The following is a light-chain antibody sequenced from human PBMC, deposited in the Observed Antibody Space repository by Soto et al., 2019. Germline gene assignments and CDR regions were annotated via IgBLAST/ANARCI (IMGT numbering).Light chain of an antibody. V-gene: IGLV3-21*02. CDR1: NIGSNS. Sequence: SYELTQPPSVSVAPGQTARITCGGSNIGSNSVHWYQQRPGQAPVLVVYDDSDRPSAIPERFSGSHSGNTATLTISRVEAGDEADYYCQVWDSIIDHWVFGGGTKLTVL. CDR2: DDS. CDR3: QVWDSIIDHWV. J-gene: IGLJ3*02.